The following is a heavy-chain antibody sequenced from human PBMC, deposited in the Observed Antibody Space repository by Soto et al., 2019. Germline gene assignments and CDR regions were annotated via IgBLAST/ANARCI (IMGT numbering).Heavy chain of an antibody. Sequence: EVQLVESGGGLVQPGGSLRLSCAASGFTFSSFWMNWVRQAPGKGLEWEANIRQDGSEKYYVDSVKGRFTISRDNGENSLYLQLNSLTSEDTAVYYCARERTTMVRALDVWGQGTTVTVSS. CDR3: ARERTTMVRALDV. CDR1: GFTFSSFW. D-gene: IGHD3-10*01. J-gene: IGHJ6*02. CDR2: IRQDGSEK. V-gene: IGHV3-7*01.